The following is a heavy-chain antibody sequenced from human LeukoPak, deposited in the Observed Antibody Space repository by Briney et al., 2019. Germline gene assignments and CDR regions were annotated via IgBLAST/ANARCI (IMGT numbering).Heavy chain of an antibody. V-gene: IGHV3-7*03. CDR1: GFTSSSYW. CDR3: ARGGIGRYSSNREYHFDY. Sequence: GGSLRLSCAVSGFTSSSYWMHWVRQAPGKGLEWVANIKQDGSEKYYVDSVKGRFTISRDNAKNSLYLQMNSLRAEDTAVYYCARGGIGRYSSNREYHFDYWGQGTLVTVSS. J-gene: IGHJ4*02. CDR2: IKQDGSEK. D-gene: IGHD6-13*01.